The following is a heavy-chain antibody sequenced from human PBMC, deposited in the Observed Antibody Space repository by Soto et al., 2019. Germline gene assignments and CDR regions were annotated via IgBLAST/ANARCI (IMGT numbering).Heavy chain of an antibody. CDR1: GYSFTGYY. J-gene: IGHJ4*02. V-gene: IGHV1-2*02. Sequence: HEHLVQSGAEVKRPGASLKVSCKASGYSFTGYYIHWVRQAPGQGLEWMGWINPDSGATNHAQNSQGRVTLTRHTANSTASMDLTSLTSDDTAVYYCARGDYGTGGYPWPCFDYWGQGTLVIVSS. CDR3: ARGDYGTGGYPWPCFDY. CDR2: INPDSGAT. D-gene: IGHD2-8*02.